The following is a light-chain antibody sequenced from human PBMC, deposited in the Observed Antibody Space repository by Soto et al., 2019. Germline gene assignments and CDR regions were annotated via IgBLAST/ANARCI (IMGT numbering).Light chain of an antibody. CDR2: DAS. Sequence: DIQMTQSPSTLSASVGDRVTITCRASQSISSWLAWYQQKPGKAPKLLIYDASSLESGVPSRFSRSGSGTEVTLTISSLQPDDFATYYCQQYNSYPWTFGQGTKVEIK. J-gene: IGKJ1*01. CDR1: QSISSW. V-gene: IGKV1-5*01. CDR3: QQYNSYPWT.